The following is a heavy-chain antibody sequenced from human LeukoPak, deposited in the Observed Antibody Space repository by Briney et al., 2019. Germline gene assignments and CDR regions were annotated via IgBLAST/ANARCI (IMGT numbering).Heavy chain of an antibody. J-gene: IGHJ3*02. Sequence: PSETLSLTCTVSGGSISSGDYCWSWIRQPPGKGLEWIGYIYYSGSTYYNPSLKSRFTISVDTSKNQFSLKLSSVTAADTAVYYCARDSSDTAMVASDAFDIWGQGTMVTVSS. D-gene: IGHD5-18*01. CDR2: IYYSGST. V-gene: IGHV4-30-4*08. CDR1: GGSISSGDYC. CDR3: ARDSSDTAMVASDAFDI.